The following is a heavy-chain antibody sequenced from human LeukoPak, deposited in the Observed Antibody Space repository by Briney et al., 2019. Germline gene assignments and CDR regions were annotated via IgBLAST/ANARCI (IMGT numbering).Heavy chain of an antibody. CDR2: INYSGST. CDR3: ARDSSTGGFDY. V-gene: IGHV4-59*01. CDR1: GCSISSYY. Sequence: PSETLSLTCTVSGCSISSYYWSWIRQPPGKGLEWIGYINYSGSTNYNPSLKSRVTISVDTSKNQFSLKLSSVTAADTAVYYCARDSSTGGFDYWGQGTLVTVSS. J-gene: IGHJ4*02. D-gene: IGHD1-26*01.